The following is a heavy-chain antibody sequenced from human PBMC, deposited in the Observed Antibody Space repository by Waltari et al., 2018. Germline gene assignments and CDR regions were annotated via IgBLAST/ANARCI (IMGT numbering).Heavy chain of an antibody. V-gene: IGHV4-38-2*02. CDR2: IYHSGST. Sequence: QVQLQESGPGLVKPSETLSLTCAVSGYSISSGYYWGWIRQPPGKGLEWIGSIYHSGSTYYNPSLKSRVTRSVDTSKNQFSLKLSSVTAADTAVYYCARDHFDFWSGYRFVDYWGQGTLVTVSS. CDR3: ARDHFDFWSGYRFVDY. J-gene: IGHJ4*02. D-gene: IGHD3-3*01. CDR1: GYSISSGYY.